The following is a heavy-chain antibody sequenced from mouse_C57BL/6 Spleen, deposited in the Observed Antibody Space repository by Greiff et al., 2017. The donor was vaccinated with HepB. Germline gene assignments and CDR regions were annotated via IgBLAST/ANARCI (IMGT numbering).Heavy chain of an antibody. D-gene: IGHD1-1*01. Sequence: EVNVVESGGGLVKPGGSLKLSCAASGFTFSDYGMHWVRQAPEKGLEWVAYISSGSSTIYYADTVKGRFTISRDNAKNTLFLQMTSLRSEDTAMYYCASAFITTVVATDYYAMDYWGQGTSVTVSS. J-gene: IGHJ4*01. CDR2: ISSGSSTI. V-gene: IGHV5-17*01. CDR3: ASAFITTVVATDYYAMDY. CDR1: GFTFSDYG.